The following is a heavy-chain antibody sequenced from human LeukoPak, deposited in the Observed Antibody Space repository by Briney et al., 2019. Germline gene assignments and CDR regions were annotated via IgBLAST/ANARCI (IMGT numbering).Heavy chain of an antibody. CDR1: GGSISSGGYY. J-gene: IGHJ4*02. CDR3: ARATERRREHFDY. V-gene: IGHV4-31*03. CDR2: IYYSGST. Sequence: SETLSLTCTVSGGSISSGGYYWSWIRQHPGKGLEWIGYIYYSGSTYYNPSLKSRVTISVDTSKNQFSLKLSSVTAADTAVYYCARATERRREHFDYWGQGTLVTVSS. D-gene: IGHD1-1*01.